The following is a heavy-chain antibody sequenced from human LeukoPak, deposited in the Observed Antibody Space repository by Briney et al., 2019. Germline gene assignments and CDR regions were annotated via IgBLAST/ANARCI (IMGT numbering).Heavy chain of an antibody. D-gene: IGHD3-22*01. CDR3: EGLHYYHFDY. Sequence: SETLSLTCTVPVGSISRDYWSWIRQPPRKEVEWICYISSSRSTKSIPTIMSRVTLSVETYNNQFSLKPSYATAADTAVYYCEGLHYYHFDYWGQGTLVTVSS. CDR2: ISSSRST. CDR1: VGSISRDY. J-gene: IGHJ4*02. V-gene: IGHV4-59*03.